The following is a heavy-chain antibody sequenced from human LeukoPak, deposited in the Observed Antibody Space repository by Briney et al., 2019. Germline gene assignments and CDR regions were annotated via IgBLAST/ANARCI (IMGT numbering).Heavy chain of an antibody. J-gene: IGHJ4*02. V-gene: IGHV1-18*01. D-gene: IGHD6-13*01. CDR3: ARVFPRIAAAGSTLDY. CDR2: ISAYDGNT. CDR1: GYTFTSYG. Sequence: GASVKVSCKASGYTFTSYGISWVRQAPGQGLEWMGWISAYDGNTNYAQKLQGRVTMTTDTSTSTAYMELRSLRSDDTAVYYCARVFPRIAAAGSTLDYWGQGTLVTVSS.